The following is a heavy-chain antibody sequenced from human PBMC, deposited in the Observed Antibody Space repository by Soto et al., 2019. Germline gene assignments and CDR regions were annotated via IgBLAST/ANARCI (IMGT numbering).Heavy chain of an antibody. V-gene: IGHV1-46*03. J-gene: IGHJ4*02. Sequence: QVQLVQSGAEVMKPGASVKVSCMSFGYTFTTYHMYWVRQAPGQGLEWMGKINPSGGSTRYAHRFQGRVTMTRDTSTSTVYMELSGLTSEDTAVYYCTRACPGPTGTTTFDKWGQGTLVTVSS. D-gene: IGHD1-1*01. CDR2: INPSGGST. CDR3: TRACPGPTGTTTFDK. CDR1: GYTFTTYH.